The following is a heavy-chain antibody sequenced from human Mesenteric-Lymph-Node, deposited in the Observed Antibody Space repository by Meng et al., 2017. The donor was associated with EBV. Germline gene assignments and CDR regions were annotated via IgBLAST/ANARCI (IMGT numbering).Heavy chain of an antibody. CDR1: GYTFTSYD. CDR2: MNPNSGNT. D-gene: IGHD3-10*01. Sequence: QVQLVQSGAEVKMPXASVKVXCKASGYTFTSYDINWVRQATGQGPEWMGWMNPNSGNTGYAQKFQGRVTMTRDTSTSTAYMELSNLRSEDTAVYYCAKGLFRGVIIADHWGQGTLVTVSS. J-gene: IGHJ4*02. V-gene: IGHV1-8*01. CDR3: AKGLFRGVIIADH.